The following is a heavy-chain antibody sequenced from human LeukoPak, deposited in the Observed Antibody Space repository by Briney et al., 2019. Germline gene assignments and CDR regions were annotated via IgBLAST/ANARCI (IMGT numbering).Heavy chain of an antibody. D-gene: IGHD6-6*01. CDR1: GGSFSGYY. J-gene: IGHJ4*02. CDR3: ARAARARKHEFDY. V-gene: IGHV4-34*01. Sequence: ASETLSLTCAVYGGSFSGYYWSWIRQPPGKGLEWIGEINHSGSTNYNPSLKSRVTISVDTSKNQFSLKLSSVTAADTAVYYCARAARARKHEFDYWGQGTLVTVSS. CDR2: INHSGST.